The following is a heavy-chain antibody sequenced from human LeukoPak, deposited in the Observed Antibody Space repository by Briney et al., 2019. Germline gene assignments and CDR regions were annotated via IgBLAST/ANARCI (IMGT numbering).Heavy chain of an antibody. CDR1: GFTFSDYY. D-gene: IGHD3-3*01. CDR2: ISSSGSTI. J-gene: IGHJ4*02. V-gene: IGHV3-11*04. CDR3: ARVRTIFGVVIPEFDY. Sequence: GGSLRLSCAASGFTFSDYYMSWIRQAPGKGLEWVSYISSSGSTIYYADSVKGRFTISRDNDKNSLYLQMNSLRAEDTAVYYCARVRTIFGVVIPEFDYWGQGTLVTVSS.